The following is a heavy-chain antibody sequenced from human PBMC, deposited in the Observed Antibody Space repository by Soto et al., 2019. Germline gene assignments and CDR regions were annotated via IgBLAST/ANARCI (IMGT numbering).Heavy chain of an antibody. J-gene: IGHJ4*02. CDR1: GYTFTHLW. CDR2: IDPTNSYT. V-gene: IGHV5-10-1*01. CDR3: ARLKGYYDSGGYYSDY. Sequence: GESLKISCETSGYTFTHLWISWVRQMPGKGLEWIGRIDPTNSYTNYSPSFRGHVTISSDKSITTAYLQWSSLKASDTAMYYCARLKGYYDSGGYYSDYWGQGTLVTVSS. D-gene: IGHD3-22*01.